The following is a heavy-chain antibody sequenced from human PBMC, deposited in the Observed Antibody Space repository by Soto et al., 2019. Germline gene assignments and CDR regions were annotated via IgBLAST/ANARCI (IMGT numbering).Heavy chain of an antibody. J-gene: IGHJ6*02. CDR1: GGTFSSYA. CDR3: ASSRVDHEHYYYYGMDV. V-gene: IGHV1-69*06. CDR2: IIPIFGTA. Sequence: SVKVSCKASGGTFSSYAISWVRQAPGQGLEWMGGIIPIFGTANYAQKFQGRVTITADKSTSTAYMELSSLRSEDTAVYYCASSRVDHEHYYYYGMDVWGQGTTVTVSS.